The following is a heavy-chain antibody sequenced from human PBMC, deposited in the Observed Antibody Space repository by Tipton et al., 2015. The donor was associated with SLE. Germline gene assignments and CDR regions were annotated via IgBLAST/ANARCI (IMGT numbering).Heavy chain of an antibody. J-gene: IGHJ6*03. CDR3: VRDGITDGGSYYYYMDV. Sequence: GSLRLSCAASGFTFSSYAMNWVRQAPGKGLEWVSAISDSGGNTYYADSVKGRFTISRDNSKNTLYLQMNSLRVEDTAVYYCVRDGITDGGSYYYYMDVWGKGTTVTVSS. CDR1: GFTFSSYA. D-gene: IGHD3-16*01. CDR2: ISDSGGNT. V-gene: IGHV3-23*01.